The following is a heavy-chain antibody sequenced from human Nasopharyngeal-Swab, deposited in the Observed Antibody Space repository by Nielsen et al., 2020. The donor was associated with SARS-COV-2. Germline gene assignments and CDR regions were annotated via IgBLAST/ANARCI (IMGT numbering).Heavy chain of an antibody. CDR3: AKDITTVDYYGSGASFDY. J-gene: IGHJ4*02. CDR2: ISWNSGSI. D-gene: IGHD3-10*01. CDR1: GFTFDDYA. V-gene: IGHV3-9*01. Sequence: SLKISCAASGFTFDDYAMHWVRQAPGKGLEWVSGISWNSGSIGYADSVKGRFTISRDNAKNSLYLQMNSLRAEDTALYYCAKDITTVDYYGSGASFDYWGQGTLVTVSS.